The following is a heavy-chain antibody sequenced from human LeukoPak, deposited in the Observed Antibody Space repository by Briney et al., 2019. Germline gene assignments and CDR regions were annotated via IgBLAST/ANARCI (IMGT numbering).Heavy chain of an antibody. CDR1: GGSISSYY. CDR2: IYYSGST. Sequence: PSETLSLTCTVSGGSISSYYWSWIRQPPGKGLEWIGYIYYSGSTNYNPSLKSRVTISVDTSKNQFSLKLSSVTAADTAVYYCAGARYRRPYDYWGQGTLVTVSS. D-gene: IGHD5-18*01. CDR3: AGARYRRPYDY. V-gene: IGHV4-59*08. J-gene: IGHJ4*02.